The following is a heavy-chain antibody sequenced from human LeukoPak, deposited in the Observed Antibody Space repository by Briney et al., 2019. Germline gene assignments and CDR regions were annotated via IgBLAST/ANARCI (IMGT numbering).Heavy chain of an antibody. CDR1: GGSISSYY. V-gene: IGHV4-59*01. Sequence: SETLSLTCTVSGGSISSYYWSWIRQPPGKGLEWIGCIYYSGSTNYNPSLKSRVTISVDTSKNQFSLKLSSVTAADTAVYYCARNGRDGYPNFDYWGQGTLVTVSS. CDR3: ARNGRDGYPNFDY. D-gene: IGHD5-24*01. J-gene: IGHJ4*02. CDR2: IYYSGST.